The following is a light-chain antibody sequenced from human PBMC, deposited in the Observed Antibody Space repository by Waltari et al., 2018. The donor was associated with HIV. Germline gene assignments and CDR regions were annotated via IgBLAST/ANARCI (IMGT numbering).Light chain of an antibody. Sequence: SYELTQPPSVSVSPGQTAKITCSGDALPNQYAPWYQQKPGQAPLLVIYKDTHRPSGIPERFSGSHSGTTVTLTISGVQAEDEADYYCESADNSGTYWVFGGGTKLSVL. CDR1: ALPNQY. CDR2: KDT. CDR3: ESADNSGTYWV. J-gene: IGLJ3*02. V-gene: IGLV3-25*03.